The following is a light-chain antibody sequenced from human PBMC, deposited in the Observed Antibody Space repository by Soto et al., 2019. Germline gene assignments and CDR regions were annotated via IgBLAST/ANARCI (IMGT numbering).Light chain of an antibody. CDR1: QSVASNN. CDR3: QQYGSSPRT. V-gene: IGKV3-20*01. Sequence: EIVLTQSPGTLSLSPGERATLSCRASQSVASNNLAWYQQKPGQSPRLLIYGASSRARGIPDRFTGSGSGTDFILTISRLEPEDFAVYYCQQYGSSPRTFGRGTRVEIK. J-gene: IGKJ1*01. CDR2: GAS.